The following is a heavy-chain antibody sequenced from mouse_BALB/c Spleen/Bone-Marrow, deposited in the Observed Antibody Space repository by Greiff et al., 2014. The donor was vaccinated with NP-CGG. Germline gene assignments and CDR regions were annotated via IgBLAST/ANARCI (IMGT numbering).Heavy chain of an antibody. Sequence: SGTVLARPGASVKMSCKASGYTFTSYWMHWVKQRPEQGLEWIGAIYPGNSDTSYNQKFKGKAKLTAVTSTSTAYMDLSSLTNEDSAVYYCTRGITTVVATRAMDYWGQGTSVTVTS. CDR3: TRGITTVVATRAMDY. V-gene: IGHV1-5*01. CDR2: IYPGNSDT. J-gene: IGHJ4*01. CDR1: GYTFTSYW. D-gene: IGHD1-1*01.